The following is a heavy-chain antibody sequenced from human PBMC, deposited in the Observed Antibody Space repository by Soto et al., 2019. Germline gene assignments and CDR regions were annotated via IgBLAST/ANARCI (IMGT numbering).Heavy chain of an antibody. J-gene: IGHJ4*02. Sequence: LRLSCAASGFTVSSNYMSWVRQAPGKGLEWVSVIYSGGSTYYADSVKGRFTISRDNSKNTLYLQMNSLRAEDTAVYYCAIQNVAAFDYWGQGTLVTVSS. D-gene: IGHD6-6*01. CDR3: AIQNVAAFDY. CDR2: IYSGGST. CDR1: GFTVSSNY. V-gene: IGHV3-66*04.